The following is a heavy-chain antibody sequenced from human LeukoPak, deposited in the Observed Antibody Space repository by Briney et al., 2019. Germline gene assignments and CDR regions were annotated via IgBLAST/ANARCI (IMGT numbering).Heavy chain of an antibody. D-gene: IGHD3-22*01. CDR2: ITGGGDTT. J-gene: IGHJ4*02. CDR3: VRTSGYLAY. CDR1: GITFSSYG. Sequence: GGALRLSCAASGITFSSYGMGWVRQAPVKGLEWVSAITGGGDTTYYADSVKGRFTISRDNSKNTLFLQMNSLRADDTAVYYCVRTSGYLAYWGQGTLVTVSS. V-gene: IGHV3-23*01.